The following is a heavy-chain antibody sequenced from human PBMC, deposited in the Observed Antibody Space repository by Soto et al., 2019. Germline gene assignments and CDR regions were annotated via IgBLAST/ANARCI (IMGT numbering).Heavy chain of an antibody. Sequence: QVQLVQSGAEVKKPGSSVKVSCKASGGTFTNYAISWVRQAPGQGLEWMGGIIPIFGTTHYAQNFQGRVTITADESTDTAYMELSSLRSEDTAIYYCARAQGPKVIVTGGLGYWGQGTLITVSS. CDR1: GGTFTNYA. J-gene: IGHJ4*02. V-gene: IGHV1-69*12. CDR3: ARAQGPKVIVTGGLGY. CDR2: IIPIFGTT. D-gene: IGHD3-16*02.